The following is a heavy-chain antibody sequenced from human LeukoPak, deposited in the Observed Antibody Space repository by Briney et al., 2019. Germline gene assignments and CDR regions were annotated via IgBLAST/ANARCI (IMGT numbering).Heavy chain of an antibody. CDR2: IKQDGSEK. Sequence: GGSLRLSCAASGFTFSSYWMTWVRQAPGKGLEWVANIKQDGSEKHYVDSVKGRFTISRDNAKKSLYLQMNSLRADDTAVYYCARAIGAAGSYWGQGTLVTVSS. V-gene: IGHV3-7*03. CDR3: ARAIGAAGSY. CDR1: GFTFSSYW. J-gene: IGHJ4*02. D-gene: IGHD6-13*01.